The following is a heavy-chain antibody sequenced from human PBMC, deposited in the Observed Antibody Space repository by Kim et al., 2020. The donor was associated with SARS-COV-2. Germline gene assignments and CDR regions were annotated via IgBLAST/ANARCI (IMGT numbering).Heavy chain of an antibody. Sequence: GDSGKGRFTISRENAKNTLSLEMNSLRAEDTAVYYCAKGTTSTTYSATDYWGQGTLVTVSS. V-gene: IGHV3-23*02. J-gene: IGHJ4*02. D-gene: IGHD2-2*01. CDR3: AKGTTSTTYSATDY.